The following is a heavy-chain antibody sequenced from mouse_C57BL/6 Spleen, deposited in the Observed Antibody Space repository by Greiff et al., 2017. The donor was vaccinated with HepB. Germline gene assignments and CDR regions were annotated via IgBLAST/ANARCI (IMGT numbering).Heavy chain of an antibody. Sequence: EVQLQQSGPVLVKPGASVKMSCKASGYTFTDYYMNWVKQSHGKSLEWIGVINPYNGGTSYNQKFKGKATLTVDKSSSTAYMELNSLTSEDSAVYYCAMMGDDYDYWGQGTTLTVSS. CDR2: INPYNGGT. CDR1: GYTFTDYY. CDR3: AMMGDDYDY. J-gene: IGHJ2*01. V-gene: IGHV1-19*01. D-gene: IGHD2-4*01.